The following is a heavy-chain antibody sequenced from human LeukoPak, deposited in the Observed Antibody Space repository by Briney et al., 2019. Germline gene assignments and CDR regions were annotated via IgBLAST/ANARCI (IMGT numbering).Heavy chain of an antibody. CDR3: ARHTTIFGGRFDP. CDR2: IYYSGST. J-gene: IGHJ5*02. D-gene: IGHD3-3*01. Sequence: SETLSVTCTVSGGSISSYYWSWIRQPPGKGLEWIGYIYYSGSTNYNPSLRSRVTISVDTSQNQFSLKLSSVAAADTAVYFCARHTTIFGGRFDPWGQGTLVTVSS. CDR1: GGSISSYY. V-gene: IGHV4-59*08.